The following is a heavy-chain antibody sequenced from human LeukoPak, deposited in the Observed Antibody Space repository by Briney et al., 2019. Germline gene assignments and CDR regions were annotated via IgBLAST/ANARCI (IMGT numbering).Heavy chain of an antibody. CDR3: ARASAVITQGDNWFDP. D-gene: IGHD3-22*01. CDR2: IYYSGST. J-gene: IGHJ5*02. V-gene: IGHV4-39*07. Sequence: SETLSLTCTVSGGSISSSSYYWGWIRQPPGKGLEWIGSIYYSGSTNYNPSLKSRVTISVDTSKNQFSLKLSSVTAADTAVYYCARASAVITQGDNWFDPWGQGTLVTVSS. CDR1: GGSISSSSYY.